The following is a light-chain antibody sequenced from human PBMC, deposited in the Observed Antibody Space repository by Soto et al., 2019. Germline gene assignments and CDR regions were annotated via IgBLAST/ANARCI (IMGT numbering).Light chain of an antibody. CDR2: GAP. V-gene: IGKV3-20*01. CDR3: QHDDNSPGWT. J-gene: IGKJ1*01. CDR1: HSVTSSY. Sequence: EIVLTQSPGTLSLSPGERATLSCRASHSVTSSYSAWYQQKPGRAPRLLLYGAPSRATGIPDRFSGRGSGTAFTLTISRRAPEDFSVYYRQHDDNSPGWTFDQGTKVEIK.